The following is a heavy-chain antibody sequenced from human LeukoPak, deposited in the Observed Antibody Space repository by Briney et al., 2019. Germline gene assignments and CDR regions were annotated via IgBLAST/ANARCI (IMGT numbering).Heavy chain of an antibody. CDR1: GYTFTGYY. Sequence: ASVKVSCKASGYTFTGYYMHWVRQAPGQGLEWMGWISAYNGNTNYAQKLQGRVTMTTDTSTSTAYMELRSLRSDDTAVYYCARVLSAPNSGSYYYYYYGMDVWGQGTTVTVSS. V-gene: IGHV1-18*04. CDR2: ISAYNGNT. D-gene: IGHD1-26*01. J-gene: IGHJ6*02. CDR3: ARVLSAPNSGSYYYYYYGMDV.